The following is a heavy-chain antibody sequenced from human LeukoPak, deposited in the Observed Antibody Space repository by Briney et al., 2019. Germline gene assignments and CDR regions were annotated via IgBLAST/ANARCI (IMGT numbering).Heavy chain of an antibody. CDR2: ISAYNGNT. CDR3: ARIVAGSYYNYYYYMDV. D-gene: IGHD1-26*01. J-gene: IGHJ6*03. CDR1: GYTFTSYG. V-gene: IGHV1-18*01. Sequence: GASVKVSCKASGYTFTSYGISWVRQAPGQGLEWMGWISAYNGNTNYAQKLQGRVTMTTDTPTSTAYMELRSLRSDDTAVYYCARIVAGSYYNYYYYMDVWGKGTTVTVSS.